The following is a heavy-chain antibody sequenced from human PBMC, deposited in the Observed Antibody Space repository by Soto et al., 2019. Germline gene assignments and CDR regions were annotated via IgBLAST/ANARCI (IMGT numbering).Heavy chain of an antibody. J-gene: IGHJ6*02. Sequence: QVQLVQSGAEVKKPGASVKVSCKASGYTFTSYYMHWVRQAPGQGLEWRGIINPSGGSTSYAQKFQGRVTMTRDTSTSTVYMELSSLRSEDTTVYYCARGLARYSSSWSRNYGMDVWGQGTTVTVSS. D-gene: IGHD6-13*01. CDR1: GYTFTSYY. CDR3: ARGLARYSSSWSRNYGMDV. CDR2: INPSGGST. V-gene: IGHV1-46*01.